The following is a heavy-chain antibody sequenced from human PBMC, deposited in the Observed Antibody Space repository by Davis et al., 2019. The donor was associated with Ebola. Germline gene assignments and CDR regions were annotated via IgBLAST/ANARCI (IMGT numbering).Heavy chain of an antibody. Sequence: ETLSLTCSVSGGSISNYYWSWIRQPPGKGLEWVSAISGSGGTTYYAGSVKGRFTVSRDNSKKTMYLQMNSLRAEDTAVYYCARAQFPTTSDYWGQGTLVTVSS. J-gene: IGHJ4*02. CDR3: ARAQFPTTSDY. CDR1: GGSISNYY. V-gene: IGHV3-23*01. D-gene: IGHD1-1*01. CDR2: ISGSGGTT.